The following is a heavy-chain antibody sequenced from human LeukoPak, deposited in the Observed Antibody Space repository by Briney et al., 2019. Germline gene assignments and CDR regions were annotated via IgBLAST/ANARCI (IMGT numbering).Heavy chain of an antibody. CDR2: IYHSGST. Sequence: SQTLSLTCAVSGGSISSGGYSWSWIRQPPGKGLEWIGYIYHSGSTYYNPSLKSRVTISVDRSKNQFSLKLSSVTAADTAVYYCARAVVVAATRGSWFDPWGQGTLVTVSS. D-gene: IGHD2-15*01. V-gene: IGHV4-30-2*01. J-gene: IGHJ5*02. CDR3: ARAVVVAATRGSWFDP. CDR1: GGSISSGGYS.